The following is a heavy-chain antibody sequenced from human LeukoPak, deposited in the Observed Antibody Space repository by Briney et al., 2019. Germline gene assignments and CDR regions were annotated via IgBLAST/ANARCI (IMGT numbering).Heavy chain of an antibody. CDR3: ARDSEWELLGIDP. V-gene: IGHV4-34*01. Sequence: PSETLSLTCAVYGGSFSGYYWSWIRQPPGKGLEWIGEINHSGSTNYNPSLKSRVTISVDTSKNQFSLKLSSVTAADTAVYYCARDSEWELLGIDPWGQGTLVTVSS. J-gene: IGHJ5*02. CDR1: GGSFSGYY. D-gene: IGHD1-26*01. CDR2: INHSGST.